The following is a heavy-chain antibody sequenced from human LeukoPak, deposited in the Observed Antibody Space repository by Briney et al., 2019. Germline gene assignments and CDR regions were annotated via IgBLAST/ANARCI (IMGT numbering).Heavy chain of an antibody. V-gene: IGHV1-2*02. CDR3: ARDPFMVRGVDDWFDP. D-gene: IGHD3-10*01. CDR1: GYTFTGYY. J-gene: IGHJ5*02. Sequence: ASVKVSCKASGYTFTGYYMHWVRQAPGRGLEWMGWINPNSGGTNYAQKFQGRVTMTRDTSISTAYMELSRLRSDDTAVYYCARDPFMVRGVDDWFDPWGQGTLVTVSS. CDR2: INPNSGGT.